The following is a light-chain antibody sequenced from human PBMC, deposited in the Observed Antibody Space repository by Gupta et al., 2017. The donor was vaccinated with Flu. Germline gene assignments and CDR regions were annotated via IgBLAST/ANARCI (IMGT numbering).Light chain of an antibody. CDR1: QRVSSNF. J-gene: IGKJ1*01. CDR2: GAS. CDR3: QQDGNSPRT. V-gene: IGKV3-20*01. Sequence: EVLLTQSPGTLSLSPGGRVTLSCRASQRVSSNFLAWYQQKPGQAPRLLIYGASTRATGIPDRFSGSGSGTDFTLIISRLEPEDVAVYYCQQDGNSPRTLGQGSKVEIK.